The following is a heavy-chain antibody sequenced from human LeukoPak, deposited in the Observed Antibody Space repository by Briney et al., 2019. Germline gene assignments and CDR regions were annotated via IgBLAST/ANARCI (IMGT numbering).Heavy chain of an antibody. CDR2: ISGSCGST. CDR1: GFTFSSYA. V-gene: IGHV3-23*01. Sequence: GGSLRLSCAASGFTFSSYAMSWVRQAPGKGLEWVSAISGSCGSTYYADSVKGWFTIPRDNSKNTLYLQMNSLRAEDTAVYYCAKLTYYDVLTGYYSSYYFDSWGQGTLVTVSS. D-gene: IGHD3-9*01. J-gene: IGHJ4*02. CDR3: AKLTYYDVLTGYYSSYYFDS.